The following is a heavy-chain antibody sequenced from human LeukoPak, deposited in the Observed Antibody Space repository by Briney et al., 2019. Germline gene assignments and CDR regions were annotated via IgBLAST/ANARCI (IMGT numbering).Heavy chain of an antibody. D-gene: IGHD6-13*01. V-gene: IGHV3-33*01. CDR3: ARDRGSSWYGPMDY. Sequence: PGGSLRLSCAASGFTFSSHGMHWVRQAPGKGLEWVVVIWSDGSNTYYADSVKGRFTISRDNSKNTLFLEMNSLRAEDTAVYYCARDRGSSWYGPMDYWGQGSRVTVSS. CDR1: GFTFSSHG. J-gene: IGHJ4*02. CDR2: IWSDGSNT.